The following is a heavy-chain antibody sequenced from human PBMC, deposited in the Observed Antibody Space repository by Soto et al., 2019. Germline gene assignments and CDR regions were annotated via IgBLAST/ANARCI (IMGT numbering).Heavy chain of an antibody. V-gene: IGHV3-7*01. Sequence: EVQLVESGGGLVQPGGSLRLSCAASEFTFSTYWMSWVRQAPGKGLEWVANIKHDGSEKYYVNSVKGRFTISRDNAKNSLYLQMNSLRAEDTAVYYCAREKRWPQPNFDYWGRGTLVTVSS. CDR2: IKHDGSEK. J-gene: IGHJ4*02. CDR1: EFTFSTYW. D-gene: IGHD1-1*01. CDR3: AREKRWPQPNFDY.